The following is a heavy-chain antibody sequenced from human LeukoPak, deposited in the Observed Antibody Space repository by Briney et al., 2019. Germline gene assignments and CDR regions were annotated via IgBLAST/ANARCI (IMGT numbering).Heavy chain of an antibody. CDR2: IWYDGSNK. D-gene: IGHD1-26*01. CDR1: GFTFSSYG. V-gene: IGHV3-33*01. J-gene: IGHJ4*02. CDR3: ARAGATSEGLDY. Sequence: PGGSLRLSCAASGFTFSSYGMHWVRQAPGKGLEWVAVIWYDGSNKYYADSVKGRFTISRDNSKNTLYLQINSLRAEDTAVYYCARAGATSEGLDYWGQGTLVTVSS.